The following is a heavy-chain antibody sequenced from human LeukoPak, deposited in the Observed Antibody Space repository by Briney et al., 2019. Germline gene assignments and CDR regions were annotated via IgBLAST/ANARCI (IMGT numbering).Heavy chain of an antibody. CDR3: ARDQFVSSSWYEDHGFDY. V-gene: IGHV3-21*01. CDR1: GFTFSSYS. D-gene: IGHD6-13*01. Sequence: PGGSLRLSCAASGFTFSSYSMNWVRQAPGKGLEWVSSISSSSSYIYYADSVKGRFTISRDNAKNSLYLQMNSLRAEDTAVYYCARDQFVSSSWYEDHGFDYWGQGTLVTVSS. J-gene: IGHJ4*02. CDR2: ISSSSSYI.